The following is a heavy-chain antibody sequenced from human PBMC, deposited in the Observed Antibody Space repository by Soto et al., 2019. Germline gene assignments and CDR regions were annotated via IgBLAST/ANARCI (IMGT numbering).Heavy chain of an antibody. CDR3: ARVKEWSGPLDY. J-gene: IGHJ4*02. V-gene: IGHV3-9*01. Sequence: EVQLVESGGGLVQPGRSLRLSCAVSGLTFDDYGMHWVRQAPGKGLEWVSRMDGNSGSIDYANSVKGRFTISRDNAKNSLYLQMNSLSPEDAAVYYCARVKEWSGPLDYWGQGTLVSVSS. D-gene: IGHD3-3*01. CDR1: GLTFDDYG. CDR2: MDGNSGSI.